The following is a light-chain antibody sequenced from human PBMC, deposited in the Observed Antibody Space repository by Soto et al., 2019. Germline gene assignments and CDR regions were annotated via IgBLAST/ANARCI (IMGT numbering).Light chain of an antibody. V-gene: IGLV1-40*01. CDR1: SGNIGAGYD. Sequence: QCVLTQPPSVSGAPGQRVTISCTGSSGNIGAGYDVHWYQQLPGTAPKLLIYGNSNRPSGVPDRFSGSKSGTSASLAITGLQAEDEADYYCQSYDSSLSGYVFGTGTKLTVL. CDR3: QSYDSSLSGYV. J-gene: IGLJ1*01. CDR2: GNS.